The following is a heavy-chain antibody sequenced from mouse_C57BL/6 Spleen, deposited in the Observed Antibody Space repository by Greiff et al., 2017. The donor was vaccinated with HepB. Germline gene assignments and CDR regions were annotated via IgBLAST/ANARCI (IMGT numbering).Heavy chain of an antibody. J-gene: IGHJ4*01. CDR3: ARFEGLTGPYAMDY. V-gene: IGHV1-82*01. Sequence: VQRVESGPELVKPGASVKISCKASGYAFSSSWMNWVKQRPGKGLEWIGRIYPGDGDTNYNGKFKGKATLTADKSSSTAYMQLSSLTSEDSAVYYCARFEGLTGPYAMDYWGQGTSVTVSS. D-gene: IGHD4-1*01. CDR1: GYAFSSSW. CDR2: IYPGDGDT.